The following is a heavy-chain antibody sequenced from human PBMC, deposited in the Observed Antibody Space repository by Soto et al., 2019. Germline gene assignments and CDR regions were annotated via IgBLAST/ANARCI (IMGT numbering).Heavy chain of an antibody. CDR2: IYDSGST. CDR1: GGSISSGDYY. D-gene: IGHD6-13*01. V-gene: IGHV4-31*03. CDR3: AGFGALAAGHTEFNC. J-gene: IGHJ4*02. Sequence: SETLSLTCTVSGGSISSGDYYWSWIRQHPGKGLEWIVYIYDSGSTSYNPSLKSRVTISVDTSKNHFSLKLSSVTAADTAVYYCAGFGALAAGHTEFNCWGQGTLVTVSS.